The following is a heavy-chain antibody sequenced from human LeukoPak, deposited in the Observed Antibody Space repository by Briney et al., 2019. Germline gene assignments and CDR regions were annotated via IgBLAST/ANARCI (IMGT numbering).Heavy chain of an antibody. V-gene: IGHV4-59*01. CDR3: ARDDTIFGVVNPRNNAFDI. CDR2: IYYSGST. Sequence: WETLSLTCTVAGGSISSYYWSWIRQPPGKGLQGIGYIYYSGSTNYNPSLKIRVTISVDTSKNQCSLKLSSVTAADQAVYYCARDDTIFGVVNPRNNAFDIWGERTMVTVCS. CDR1: GGSISSYY. J-gene: IGHJ3*02. D-gene: IGHD3-3*01.